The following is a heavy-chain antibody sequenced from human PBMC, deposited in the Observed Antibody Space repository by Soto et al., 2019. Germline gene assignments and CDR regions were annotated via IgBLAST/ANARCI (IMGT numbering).Heavy chain of an antibody. J-gene: IGHJ6*02. CDR2: ISYDGSNK. CDR3: ARDLRGIRGSHYYYYGMDV. Sequence: PGGSLRLSCAASGFTFSSYAMHWVRQAPGKGLEWVAVISYDGSNKYYADSVKGRFTISRDNSKNTLYLQMNSLRAEDTAVYYCARDLRGIRGSHYYYYGMDVWGQGTTVTVSS. CDR1: GFTFSSYA. D-gene: IGHD1-26*01. V-gene: IGHV3-30-3*01.